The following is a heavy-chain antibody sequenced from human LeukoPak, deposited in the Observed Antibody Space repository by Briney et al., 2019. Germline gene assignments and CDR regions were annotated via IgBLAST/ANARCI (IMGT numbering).Heavy chain of an antibody. Sequence: PGGSLRLSCAASGFTFSSYAMSWVRQAPGKGLEWVSAISGSGGSTYYADSVKGRFTISRDNSKNTLYLQMNSLRAEDTAVYYCAKGYCSSTSCCGFDYWGQGTLVTVSS. J-gene: IGHJ4*02. D-gene: IGHD2-2*01. V-gene: IGHV3-23*01. CDR2: ISGSGGST. CDR3: AKGYCSSTSCCGFDY. CDR1: GFTFSSYA.